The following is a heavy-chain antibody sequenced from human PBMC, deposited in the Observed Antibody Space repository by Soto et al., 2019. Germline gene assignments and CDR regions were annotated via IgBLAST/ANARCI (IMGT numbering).Heavy chain of an antibody. Sequence: QVQLVQSGAEVKKPGSSVKVSCKASGGTFSSYTISWVRQAPGQGLEWMGRIIPILGIANYAQKFQGRVVSTADKSKSTANMELSRLRSEDTAVYYCARDLGETTVTTYGMDVWGQGTTVTVSS. CDR1: GGTFSSYT. CDR3: ARDLGETTVTTYGMDV. V-gene: IGHV1-69*08. D-gene: IGHD4-17*01. CDR2: IIPILGIA. J-gene: IGHJ6*02.